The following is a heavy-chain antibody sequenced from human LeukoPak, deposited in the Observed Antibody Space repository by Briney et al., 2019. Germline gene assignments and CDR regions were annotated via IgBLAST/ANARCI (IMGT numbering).Heavy chain of an antibody. CDR1: GFTFSSYA. Sequence: PGRSLRLSCAASGFTFSSYAMHWVRQAPGKGLEWVAVISYDGSNKYYADSVKGRFTISRDNSKNTLYLQMNSLRAEDTAVYYCAKGTVLRYFDWSPIAPNYYYGMDVWGQGTTVTVSS. J-gene: IGHJ6*02. V-gene: IGHV3-30-3*01. CDR2: ISYDGSNK. D-gene: IGHD3-9*01. CDR3: AKGTVLRYFDWSPIAPNYYYGMDV.